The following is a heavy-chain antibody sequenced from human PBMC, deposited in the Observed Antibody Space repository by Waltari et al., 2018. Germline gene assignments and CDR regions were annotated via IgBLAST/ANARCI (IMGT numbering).Heavy chain of an antibody. Sequence: VQLEQSGAEVRKPGASMQISCKASGYTFTAYTIHWVRQAPGQGLEGVGRMNPYTGATTYAQRFQGRVNMTRDTAITTAYMDLTNLTSDDTAAYFCARDEIDVLATLYACDVWGQGTMVTVSS. CDR3: ARDEIDVLATLYACDV. D-gene: IGHD3-9*01. CDR2: MNPYTGAT. J-gene: IGHJ3*01. CDR1: GYTFTAYT. V-gene: IGHV1-2*06.